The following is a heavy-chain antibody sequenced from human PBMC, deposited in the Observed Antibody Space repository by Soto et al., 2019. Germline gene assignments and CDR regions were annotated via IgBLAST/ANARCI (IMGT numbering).Heavy chain of an antibody. V-gene: IGHV1-3*01. CDR1: GYTFTSYA. D-gene: IGHD6-19*01. CDR3: ARDYSSGWYPSKY. Sequence: ASVKVSCKASGYTFTSYAMHWVRQAPGQRLEWVGWINAGNGNTKYSQKFQGRVTITRDTSASTAYMELSSLRSEDTAVYYCARDYSSGWYPSKYWGQGTLVTVSS. CDR2: INAGNGNT. J-gene: IGHJ4*02.